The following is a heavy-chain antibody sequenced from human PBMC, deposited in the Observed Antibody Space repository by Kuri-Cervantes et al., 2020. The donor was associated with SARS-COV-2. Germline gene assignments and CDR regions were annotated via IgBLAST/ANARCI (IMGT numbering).Heavy chain of an antibody. J-gene: IGHJ6*03. CDR2: ISAYNGNT. V-gene: IGHV1-18*01. CDR3: ARERGSWYVPLRTCYYYYMDV. CDR1: GYTFTSYG. D-gene: IGHD6-13*01. Sequence: ASVKVSCKASGYTFTSYGISWVRQAPGQGLEWMGWISAYNGNTNYAQKLQGRVTMTTDTSTSTAYMELRSLRSDDTAVYYCARERGSWYVPLRTCYYYYMDVWGKGTTVTVSS.